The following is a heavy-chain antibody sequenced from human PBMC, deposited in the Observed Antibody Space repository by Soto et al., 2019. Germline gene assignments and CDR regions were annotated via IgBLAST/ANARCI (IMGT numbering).Heavy chain of an antibody. CDR1: GYTFTGYY. V-gene: IGHV1-2*04. J-gene: IGHJ5*02. Sequence: ASVKVSCKASGYTFTGYYMHWVRQAPGQGLEWMGWINPNSGGTNYAQKFQGWVTMTRDTSISTAYMELSRLRSDDTAVYYCARDRVAVALPPPRYNWFDPWGQGTLVTVSS. D-gene: IGHD6-19*01. CDR2: INPNSGGT. CDR3: ARDRVAVALPPPRYNWFDP.